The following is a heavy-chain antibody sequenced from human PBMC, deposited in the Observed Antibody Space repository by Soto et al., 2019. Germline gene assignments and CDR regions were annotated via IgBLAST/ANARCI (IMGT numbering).Heavy chain of an antibody. Sequence: QVQLVESGGGVVQPGGAMRLSCAASGFTFSSTGMHWVRQAPGKGLEWVAVTSHDGGNKYYGDSVKGRFTISRDNSKNTLYLQMNSLRADDTAVYDCGKEWGVAVAAHWGQGTLVTVSS. J-gene: IGHJ4*02. CDR3: GKEWGVAVAAH. V-gene: IGHV3-30*18. CDR1: GFTFSSTG. D-gene: IGHD6-19*01. CDR2: TSHDGGNK.